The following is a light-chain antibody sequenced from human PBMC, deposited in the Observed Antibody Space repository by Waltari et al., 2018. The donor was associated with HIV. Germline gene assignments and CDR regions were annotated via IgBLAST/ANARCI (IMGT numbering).Light chain of an antibody. V-gene: IGKV3-20*01. CDR1: QSVTSTD. Sequence: DIVLPQSQGPLSLSPGERATLSCRASQSVTSTDSAWYQQKPGQAPRLLIYGASNRATGIPDRFSGSGSGTDFTLTISRLDPEDFAVYYCQQYGGSLTFGPGTKVDIK. CDR3: QQYGGSLT. CDR2: GAS. J-gene: IGKJ3*01.